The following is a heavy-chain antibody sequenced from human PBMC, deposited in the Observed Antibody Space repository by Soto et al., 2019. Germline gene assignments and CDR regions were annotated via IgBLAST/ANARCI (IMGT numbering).Heavy chain of an antibody. CDR1: GFTFSSYS. D-gene: IGHD2-8*01. CDR3: ARAPLNDY. Sequence: SLRLSCAAYGFTFSSYSMHWVRQAPGKGLEWVSSISSSSSYIYYADSVKGRFTISRDNAKNSLYLQMNSLRAEDTAVYYCARAPLNDYWGQGALVTVSS. V-gene: IGHV3-21*01. CDR2: ISSSSSYI. J-gene: IGHJ4*02.